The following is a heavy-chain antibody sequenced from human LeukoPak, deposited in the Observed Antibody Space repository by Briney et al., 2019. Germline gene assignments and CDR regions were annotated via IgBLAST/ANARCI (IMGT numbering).Heavy chain of an antibody. D-gene: IGHD4-17*01. CDR2: ISSNGGST. CDR3: AREVRVTTVLDY. J-gene: IGHJ4*02. V-gene: IGHV3-64*01. CDR1: GFTFSSYA. Sequence: GGSLRLSCAASGFTFSSYAMHWVRQAPGKGLEYVSAISSNGGSTYYANSVKGRFTISRDNSKNTLYLQMGSLRAEDTAVYYCAREVRVTTVLDYWGQGTQVTVFS.